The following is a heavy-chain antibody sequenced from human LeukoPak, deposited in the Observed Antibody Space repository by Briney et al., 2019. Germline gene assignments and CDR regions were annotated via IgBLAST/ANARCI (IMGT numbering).Heavy chain of an antibody. Sequence: PGGSLRLSCAVSGFTVSSNYMSWVRQAPGKGLERVGRSRNEANAYTTDYAASVKGRFTISRDDSKNSLYLQMNSLKTEDTAVYYCARVNGVYWYFDLWGRGTLVTVSS. D-gene: IGHD3-10*01. V-gene: IGHV3-72*01. J-gene: IGHJ2*01. CDR1: GFTVSSNY. CDR2: SRNEANAYTT. CDR3: ARVNGVYWYFDL.